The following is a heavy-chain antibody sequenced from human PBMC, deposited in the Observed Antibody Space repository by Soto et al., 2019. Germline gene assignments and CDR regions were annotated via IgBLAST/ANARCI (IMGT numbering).Heavy chain of an antibody. V-gene: IGHV3-21*01. D-gene: IGHD3-3*01. CDR1: GFTFSSYS. CDR3: AREVETYYDFWSGYYTSYYYYYMDV. Sequence: GGSLRLSCAASGFTFSSYSMNWVRQAPGKGLEWVSSISSSSSYIYYADSVKGRFTISRDNAKNSLYLQMNSLRAEDTAVYYCAREVETYYDFWSGYYTSYYYYYMDVWGKGTTVTVSS. CDR2: ISSSSSYI. J-gene: IGHJ6*03.